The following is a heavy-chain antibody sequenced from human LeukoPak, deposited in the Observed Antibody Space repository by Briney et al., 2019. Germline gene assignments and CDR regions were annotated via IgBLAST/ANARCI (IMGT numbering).Heavy chain of an antibody. CDR1: GFTFSGYS. Sequence: GGSLRLSCAASGFTFSGYSMNWVRQAPGKGLEWVSSISSSSSYIYYADSVKGRFTISRDNAKNSLYLQMNSLRAEDTAVYYCAREGPGDAFDIWGQGTMVTVSS. J-gene: IGHJ3*02. CDR2: ISSSSSYI. V-gene: IGHV3-21*01. CDR3: AREGPGDAFDI.